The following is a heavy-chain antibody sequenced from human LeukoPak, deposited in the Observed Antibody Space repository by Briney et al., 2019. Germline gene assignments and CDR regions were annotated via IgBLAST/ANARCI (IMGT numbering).Heavy chain of an antibody. J-gene: IGHJ4*02. V-gene: IGHV3-21*01. CDR2: ISSSSSYI. CDR1: GFTFSSYS. CDR3: ARDLSSWFRLSFDY. D-gene: IGHD6-13*01. Sequence: GGSLRLSCAASGFTFSSYSMNWVRQAPGKGLEWVSSISSSSSYIYYADSVKGRFTISRGNAKNSLYLQMNSLRAEDTAVYYCARDLSSWFRLSFDYWGQGTLVTVSS.